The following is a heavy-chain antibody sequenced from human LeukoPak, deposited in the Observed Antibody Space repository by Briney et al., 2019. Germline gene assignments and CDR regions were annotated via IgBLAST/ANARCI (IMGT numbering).Heavy chain of an antibody. CDR2: ISGSGGST. D-gene: IGHD3-22*01. V-gene: IGHV3-23*01. CDR3: AKGQYYDSSGYIDY. Sequence: GGSLRLSCAASGFTFSSYAMNWVRQAPGKGLEWVSAISGSGGSTYYADSVKGRFTISRDNSKNTLYLQMNSLRAEDTAVYYCAKGQYYDSSGYIDYWGQGTLVTVSS. J-gene: IGHJ4*02. CDR1: GFTFSSYA.